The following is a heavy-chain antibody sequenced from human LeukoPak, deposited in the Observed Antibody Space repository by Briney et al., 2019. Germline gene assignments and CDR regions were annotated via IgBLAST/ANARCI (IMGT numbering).Heavy chain of an antibody. CDR3: ARQRITAADGTKGYFDY. CDR1: GGSISSSYY. J-gene: IGHJ4*02. V-gene: IGHV4-39*01. Sequence: SETLSLTCTVSGGSISSSYYWGWIRQPPGKGLEWIGSIYYSGSTYYNPSLKSRVTISVDTSKNQFSLNLNSVTAADTALYYCARQRITAADGTKGYFDYWGQGTPVTVSS. CDR2: IYYSGST. D-gene: IGHD6-13*01.